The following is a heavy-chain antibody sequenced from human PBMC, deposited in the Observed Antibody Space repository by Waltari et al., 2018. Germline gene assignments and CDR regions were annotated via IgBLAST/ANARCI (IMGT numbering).Heavy chain of an antibody. D-gene: IGHD4-17*01. V-gene: IGHV3-11*04. CDR2: NIGGGNSI. Sequence: QVQLVESGGGLVKPGGSLRLSCAASGFTFSDYHMSWMRQAPGKGVEGVSHNIGGGNSIYYADSVKGRFTISRDNAKSSLYLQLNSLRGEDTAVYYCARDHATDSGDYPDSFGIWGQGTMVTVSS. J-gene: IGHJ3*02. CDR1: GFTFSDYH. CDR3: ARDHATDSGDYPDSFGI.